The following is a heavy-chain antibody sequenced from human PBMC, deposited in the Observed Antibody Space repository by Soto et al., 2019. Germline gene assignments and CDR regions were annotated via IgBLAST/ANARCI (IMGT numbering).Heavy chain of an antibody. D-gene: IGHD3-22*01. CDR2: IIPIFGTA. CDR1: GCTLSSYA. Sequence: GASVKVSCQASGCTLSSYAISWVRQAPGQGLEWMGGIIPIFGTANYAQKFQGRVTITADESTSTAYMELSSLRSEDTAVYYCASCHSPYYYDSSGYYPVWGQGTLVTVSS. J-gene: IGHJ4*02. CDR3: ASCHSPYYYDSSGYYPV. V-gene: IGHV1-69*13.